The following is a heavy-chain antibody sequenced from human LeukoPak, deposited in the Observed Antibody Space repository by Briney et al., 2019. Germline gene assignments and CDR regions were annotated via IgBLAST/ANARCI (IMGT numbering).Heavy chain of an antibody. J-gene: IGHJ6*03. CDR3: ARGDIVVVPAALRYYYYYMDV. Sequence: SVKVSCKASGGTFSSYAISWVRQAPGQGLEWMGGIIPIFGTANYAQKFQGRVTITTDESTSTAYMELSSPRSEDTAVYYCARGDIVVVPAALRYYYYYMDVWGKGTTVTVSS. CDR1: GGTFSSYA. CDR2: IIPIFGTA. V-gene: IGHV1-69*05. D-gene: IGHD2-2*01.